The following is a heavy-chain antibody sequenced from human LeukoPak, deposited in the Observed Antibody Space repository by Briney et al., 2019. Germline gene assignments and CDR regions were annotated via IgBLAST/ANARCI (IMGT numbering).Heavy chain of an antibody. CDR3: AKPLNYYDPIDY. Sequence: PGGSLRLSCAASGFTLDDYAMHWVRQAPGKGLEWVSLISGDGGTTYYADSVKGRFTISRDNSKNSLYLQMNSLRTEDTALYYCAKPLNYYDPIDYWGQGTLVTVSS. CDR1: GFTLDDYA. D-gene: IGHD3-22*01. V-gene: IGHV3-43*02. J-gene: IGHJ4*02. CDR2: ISGDGGTT.